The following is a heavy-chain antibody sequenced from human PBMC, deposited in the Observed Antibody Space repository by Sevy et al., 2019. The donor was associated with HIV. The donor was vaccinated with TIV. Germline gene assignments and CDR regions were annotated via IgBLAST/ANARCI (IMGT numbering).Heavy chain of an antibody. CDR3: AKPLSYYYDSSGYPDLFDY. Sequence: GGSLRLSCAASGFTFSSYAMSWVRQAPGKGLEWVSAISGSGGSTYYADSVKGRFTISRDNSKNTLYLQRNSLRAEDTAVYYCAKPLSYYYDSSGYPDLFDYWGQGTLVTVSS. D-gene: IGHD3-22*01. J-gene: IGHJ4*02. V-gene: IGHV3-23*01. CDR2: ISGSGGST. CDR1: GFTFSSYA.